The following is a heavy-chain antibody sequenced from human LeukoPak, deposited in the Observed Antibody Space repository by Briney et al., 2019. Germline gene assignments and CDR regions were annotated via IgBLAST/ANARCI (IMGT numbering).Heavy chain of an antibody. CDR1: GGSISSGGYS. J-gene: IGHJ6*02. D-gene: IGHD6-19*01. Sequence: PSETLSLTCAVSGGSISSGGYSWSWIRQPPGKGLEWLGYIYHSGSTYYNPSLKSRVTISVDRSKNQFSLKLSSVTAADTAVYYCARGGLIAVAGTRKQHGMDVWGQGTTVTVSS. CDR2: IYHSGST. CDR3: ARGGLIAVAGTRKQHGMDV. V-gene: IGHV4-30-2*01.